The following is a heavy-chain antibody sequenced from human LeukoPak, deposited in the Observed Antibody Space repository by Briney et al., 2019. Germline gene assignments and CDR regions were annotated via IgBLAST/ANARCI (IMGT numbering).Heavy chain of an antibody. CDR2: IEYSGGSA. CDR1: GFTLSSYE. CDR3: AKDIWFDP. V-gene: IGHV3-23*01. Sequence: GGSLRLSCTVSGFTLSSYEMSWIRQAPGKGLEWVSSIEYSGGSAYYADSVKGRFTISRDDSKNTLYLQMNSLRAEDTAVYYCAKDIWFDPWGQGTLVTVSS. J-gene: IGHJ5*02.